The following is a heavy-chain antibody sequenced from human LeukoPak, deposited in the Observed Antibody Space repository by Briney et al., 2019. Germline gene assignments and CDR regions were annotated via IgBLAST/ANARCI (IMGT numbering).Heavy chain of an antibody. CDR3: ARGPLILAYCGGDCYSGIDY. Sequence: ASVKVSCKASGYTFTGYYMHWVRQAPGQGLEWMGWINPNSGGTNYAQKFQGRVTMTRDTSISTAYMELNRLRSDDTAVYYCARGPLILAYCGGDCYSGIDYWGQGTLVTVSS. J-gene: IGHJ4*02. CDR2: INPNSGGT. V-gene: IGHV1-2*02. CDR1: GYTFTGYY. D-gene: IGHD2-21*02.